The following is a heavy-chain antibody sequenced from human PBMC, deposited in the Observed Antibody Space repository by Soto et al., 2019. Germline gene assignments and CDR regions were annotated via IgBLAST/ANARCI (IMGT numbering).Heavy chain of an antibody. CDR2: IYSGGST. CDR1: GFTVSSNY. V-gene: IGHV3-53*01. D-gene: IGHD4-4*01. CDR3: ERAVSNYLFRYYSIDV. J-gene: IGHJ6*02. Sequence: PGGSLRLSCAASGFTVSSNYMSWVRQAPGKGLEWVSVIYSGGSTYYADSVKGRFTISRDNSKNTLYLQMNSLRAEDTAVYYCERAVSNYLFRYYSIDVWGQGTTVTVSS.